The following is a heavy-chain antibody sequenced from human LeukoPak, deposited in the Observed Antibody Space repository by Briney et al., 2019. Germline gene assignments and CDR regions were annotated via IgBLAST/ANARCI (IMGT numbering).Heavy chain of an antibody. CDR3: ARTFSQGHPPNY. D-gene: IGHD2/OR15-2a*01. CDR2: VFYTGTT. V-gene: IGHV4-59*01. Sequence: SETLSLTCTVSGGSISSYYWSWIRQPPGKGLEWIGYVFYTGTTNYNPSLQSRVTISVDTSKNQFSLNLNSVTAADTAVYYCARTFSQGHPPNYWGQGTLVTVSS. J-gene: IGHJ4*02. CDR1: GGSISSYY.